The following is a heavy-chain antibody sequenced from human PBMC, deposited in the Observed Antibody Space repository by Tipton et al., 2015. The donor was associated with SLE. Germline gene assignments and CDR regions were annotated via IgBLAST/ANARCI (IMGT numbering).Heavy chain of an antibody. V-gene: IGHV4-59*11. J-gene: IGHJ1*01. D-gene: IGHD3-10*01. Sequence: TLSLTCTVSGGSISSHYWSWIRQPPGKGLEWIGYIYYSGSTNYNPSLKSRVTISVDTSKSQFSLKLSSVTAAGTAVYYCARGFAEYFQHWGQGTLVTVSS. CDR2: IYYSGST. CDR1: GGSISSHY. CDR3: ARGFAEYFQH.